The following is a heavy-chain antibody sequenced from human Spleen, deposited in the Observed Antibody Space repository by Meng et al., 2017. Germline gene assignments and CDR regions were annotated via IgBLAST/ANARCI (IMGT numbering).Heavy chain of an antibody. CDR2: IYYSGTT. V-gene: IGHV4-31*03. CDR3: ARGSTGWSTDYDY. J-gene: IGHJ4*02. Sequence: QPQLQESGPGLVKPSEALSLTCTVSGDSISSGGYYWSWIRQHPGKGLEWIGFIYYSGTTYYNPSLKSRVSISVDTSKNQFSLKLSSVTAADTAVYYCARGSTGWSTDYDYWGQGTLVTVSS. D-gene: IGHD6-19*01. CDR1: GDSISSGGYY.